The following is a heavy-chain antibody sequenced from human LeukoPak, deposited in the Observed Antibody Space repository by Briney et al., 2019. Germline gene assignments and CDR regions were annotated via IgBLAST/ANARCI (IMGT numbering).Heavy chain of an antibody. CDR2: ISSSSTYI. CDR1: GFIFSSYS. J-gene: IGHJ6*04. D-gene: IGHD3-10*02. CDR3: AELGITMIGGV. Sequence: GGSLRLSCAASGFIFSSYSMNWVRQAPGKGLEWVSSISSSSTYIYYADSVKGRFTISRDNAKNSLYLQMNSLRAEDTAVYYCAELGITMIGGVWGKGTTVAISS. V-gene: IGHV3-21*01.